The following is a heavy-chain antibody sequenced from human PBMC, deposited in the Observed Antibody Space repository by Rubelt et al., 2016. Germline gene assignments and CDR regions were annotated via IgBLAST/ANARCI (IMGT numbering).Heavy chain of an antibody. D-gene: IGHD3-3*01. V-gene: IGHV4-39*01. CDR3: ARGRFLEWLPPDY. CDR2: IYYSGST. J-gene: IGHJ4*02. CDR1: GGSISSSSYY. Sequence: QLQLQESGPGLVKPSETLSLTCTVSGGSISSSSYYWGWIRQPPGKGLEWIGSIYYSGSTYYNPSLKSQVTISVGTSKNQFSLKLSSVTAAETAVYYCARGRFLEWLPPDYWGQGTLVTVSS.